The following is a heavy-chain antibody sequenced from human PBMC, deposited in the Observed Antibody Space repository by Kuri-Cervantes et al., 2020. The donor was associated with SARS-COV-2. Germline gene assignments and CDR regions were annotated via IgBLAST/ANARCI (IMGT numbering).Heavy chain of an antibody. CDR1: GYTFTSYG. J-gene: IGHJ4*02. CDR3: ARDLKVRGVIMALVDY. Sequence: ASVKVSCKASGYTFTSYGISWVRQAPGQGLEWMGWISAYNGNTNYAQKLQGRVTMTTDTSTSTAYMELRSLRSVDTAVYYCARDLKVRGVIMALVDYWGQGTLVTVSS. D-gene: IGHD3-10*01. V-gene: IGHV1-18*01. CDR2: ISAYNGNT.